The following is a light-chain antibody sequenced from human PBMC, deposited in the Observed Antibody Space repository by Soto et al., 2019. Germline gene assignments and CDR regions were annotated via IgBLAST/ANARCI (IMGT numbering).Light chain of an antibody. V-gene: IGKV1-39*01. CDR2: SSA. J-gene: IGKJ1*01. CDR3: QQSYNTHRT. CDR1: QSISNF. Sequence: DIQLTQSPSSLSASVGDRVTITCRASQSISNFLNWYQQRPGQAPKLLISSSANVQSGVPSRFRGRGSGTDFTLTNSSLQPEDAASYCCQQSYNTHRTCGQGTKVEI.